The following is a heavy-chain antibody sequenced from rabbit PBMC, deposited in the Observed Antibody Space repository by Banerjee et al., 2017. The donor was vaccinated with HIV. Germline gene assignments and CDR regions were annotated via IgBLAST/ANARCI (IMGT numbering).Heavy chain of an antibody. CDR1: GFSFSSTHW. CDR2: IYAGSSGST. Sequence: EESGGDLVKPEGSLTLTCTASGFSFSSTHWICWVRQAPGKGLEWIACIYAGSSGSTYYASWAKGRFTISSDNAQNTVDLQMNSLTAADTATYFCARSYDTDTYTADAYAYFNLWGQGTLVTVS. CDR3: ARSYDTDTYTADAYAYFNL. D-gene: IGHD6-1*01. J-gene: IGHJ4*01. V-gene: IGHV1S45*01.